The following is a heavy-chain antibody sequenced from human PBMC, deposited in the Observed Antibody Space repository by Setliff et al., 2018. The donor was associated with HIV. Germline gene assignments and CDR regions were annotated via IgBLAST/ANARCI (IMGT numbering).Heavy chain of an antibody. D-gene: IGHD3-10*01. CDR2: TFGNQNN. CDR1: GLSLSSGAVG. Sequence: SGPTLVNPPQTLTLTCSFSGLSLSSGAVGVGWIRQPPGKALEWVAVTFGNQNNNYRPSLRTRLTISKDTSKNQVVLTMTNMDPVDTATYYCARGSESLTYFDNLGPGTLVTVSS. V-gene: IGHV2-5*01. CDR3: ARGSESLTYFDN. J-gene: IGHJ4*02.